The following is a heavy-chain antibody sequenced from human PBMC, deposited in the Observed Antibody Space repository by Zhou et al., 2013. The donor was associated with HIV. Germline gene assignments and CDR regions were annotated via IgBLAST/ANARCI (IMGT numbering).Heavy chain of an antibody. Sequence: QVQLVQSESEVMKPGASLKVSCTASGYIFTNYYLHWIRQAPGQGPELMGTIHPGRESVVYMDKFKARVTMTWDTSTATTYLWLRTLTSEDTAMYYCARDLSDKYDRSGYYINXFDIWGQGTMVTVSS. CDR3: ARDLSDKYDRSGYYINXFDI. CDR2: IHPGRESV. CDR1: GYIFTNYY. V-gene: IGHV1-46*01. D-gene: IGHD3-22*01. J-gene: IGHJ3*02.